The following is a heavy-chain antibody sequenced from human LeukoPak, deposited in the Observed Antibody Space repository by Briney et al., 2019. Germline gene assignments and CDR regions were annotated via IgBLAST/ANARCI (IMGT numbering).Heavy chain of an antibody. D-gene: IGHD6-13*01. CDR3: ARASSWYGWFDP. CDR1: GYTFTGYY. J-gene: IGHJ5*02. CDR2: INPNSGGT. V-gene: IGHV1-2*02. Sequence: ASVKVSCKASGYTFTGYYMHWVRQAPGQGLEWMGWINPNSGGTNYAQKFQGRVTMTRDTSISTAYMELSRLRSDDTAVYYCARASSWYGWFDPWGQGTLDTVSS.